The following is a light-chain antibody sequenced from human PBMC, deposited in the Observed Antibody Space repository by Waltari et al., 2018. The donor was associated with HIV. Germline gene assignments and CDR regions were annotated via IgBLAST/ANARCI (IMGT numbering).Light chain of an antibody. CDR3: MQSLETSIT. CDR2: LNS. Sequence: IVLTQSLLSLSVTPGETTSVSCTSSQSLQHDNGYNYLDWYLQRPGHSPRLLITLNSCPASWVPDRFSASGSGTNFTLQISRVEAEDVGVYYCMQSLETSITFGQGTRLEI. V-gene: IGKV2-28*01. J-gene: IGKJ5*01. CDR1: QSLQHDNGYNY.